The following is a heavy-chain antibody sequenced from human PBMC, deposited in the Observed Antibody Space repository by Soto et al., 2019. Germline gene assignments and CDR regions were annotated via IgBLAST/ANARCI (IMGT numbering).Heavy chain of an antibody. J-gene: IGHJ4*02. D-gene: IGHD3-22*01. CDR1: GYTFTSYD. CDR3: ATDQLRHGILYSLGVLLPEYGL. Sequence: ASVKVSCKASGYTFTSYDIKWVRQATGQGLEWMGWMNPNSGNTGYAQKLQGRVTMTRNTSISTAYMELSSLRSEDTAVYYCATDQLRHGILYSLGVLLPEYGLWGQGTLVTVSS. CDR2: MNPNSGNT. V-gene: IGHV1-8*01.